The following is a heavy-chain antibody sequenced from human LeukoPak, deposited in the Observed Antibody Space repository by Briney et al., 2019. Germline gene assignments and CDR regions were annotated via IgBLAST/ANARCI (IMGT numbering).Heavy chain of an antibody. CDR2: IYYTGST. V-gene: IGHV4-39*01. J-gene: IGHJ4*02. CDR1: GGSVSSSRYY. Sequence: SSETLSLTCPVSGGSVSSSRYYWGWIRQPPGKGLEWIGSIYYTGSTYYKPSLKSRVTISVDASKNQISLKLSSVTAADTAVYFCPRHKSFDYLSPIDSWGQGTLVTVSS. CDR3: PRHKSFDYLSPIDS. D-gene: IGHD3-9*01.